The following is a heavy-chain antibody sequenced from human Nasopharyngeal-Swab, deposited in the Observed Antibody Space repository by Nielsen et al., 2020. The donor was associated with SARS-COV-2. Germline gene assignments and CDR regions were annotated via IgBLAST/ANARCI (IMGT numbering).Heavy chain of an antibody. CDR2: IYTDGST. V-gene: IGHV4-61*02. Sequence: SETLSLTCTVSGASISGGPYYWSWIRQPAGRGLEWVGSIYTDGSTNFYPSLKSRVTISVDTSKNQVSLKVTSVTAADTAVYYCASTSTDIATIAYFDYGGQGTLVTVSS. CDR1: GASISGGPYY. CDR3: ASTSTDIATIAYFDY. J-gene: IGHJ4*02. D-gene: IGHD5-24*01.